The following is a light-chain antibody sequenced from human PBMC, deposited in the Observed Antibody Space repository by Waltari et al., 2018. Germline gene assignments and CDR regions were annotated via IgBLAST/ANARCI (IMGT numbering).Light chain of an antibody. V-gene: IGKV1-33*01. CDR3: QQYAKLPPT. CDR2: DAS. Sequence: CQESQEITDYLNWYQQKPRKAPKHLIYDASILKTGVPSRFSGSGSGTHFSFTISSLLPEDFATYYCQQYAKLPPTFGQGTKLEI. CDR1: QEITDY. J-gene: IGKJ2*01.